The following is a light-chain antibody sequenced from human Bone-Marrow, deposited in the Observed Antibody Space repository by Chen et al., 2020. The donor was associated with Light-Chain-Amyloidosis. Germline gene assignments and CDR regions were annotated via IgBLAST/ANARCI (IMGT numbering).Light chain of an antibody. CDR1: SSNIGNNA. CDR2: YDD. J-gene: IGLJ2*01. V-gene: IGLV1-36*01. CDR3: AAWDDSLNGVV. Sequence: QSVLTQPPSVSEAPRQRVTISCSGSSSNIGNNAVNWYQQLPGKAPKLLIYYDDLRPSGVSDRFSGSKSGTAASRAISGLQSEDEADYYCAAWDDSLNGVVFGGGTKLTVL.